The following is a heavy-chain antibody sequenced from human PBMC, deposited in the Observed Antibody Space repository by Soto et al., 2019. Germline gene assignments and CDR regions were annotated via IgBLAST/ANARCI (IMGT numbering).Heavy chain of an antibody. CDR1: GGSISSSNYY. D-gene: IGHD6-13*01. Sequence: SETRSLTCTVPGGSISSSNYYWGWIRQPPGKGLEWIGSIYYSGSTYYNPSLKSRVTISVDTSKNQFSLKLSSVTAADTAVYYCARLHSSSSRYYYYGMDVWGQGTTVT. CDR3: ARLHSSSSRYYYYGMDV. V-gene: IGHV4-39*01. J-gene: IGHJ6*02. CDR2: IYYSGST.